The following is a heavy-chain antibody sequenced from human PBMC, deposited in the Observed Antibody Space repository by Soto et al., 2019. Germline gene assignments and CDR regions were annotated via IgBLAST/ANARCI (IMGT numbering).Heavy chain of an antibody. CDR2: ISYDGSNK. CDR3: AKSSYYYGMDV. CDR1: GFTFSSYG. Sequence: QVQLVESGGGVVQPGRSLRLSCAASGFTFSSYGMHWVRQAPGKGLEWVAVISYDGSNKYYADSVKGRFTISRDNSKNTLYLQMNSLRAEDTAVSYCAKSSYYYGMDVWGQGTTVTVSS. J-gene: IGHJ6*02. V-gene: IGHV3-30*18.